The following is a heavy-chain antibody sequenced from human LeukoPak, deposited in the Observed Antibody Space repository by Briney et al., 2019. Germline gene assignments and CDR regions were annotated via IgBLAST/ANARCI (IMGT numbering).Heavy chain of an antibody. CDR1: GFTFRTFS. Sequence: GGSLGLSCAASGFTFRTFSMNWVRQAPGKGLEWVAYVSGSGATMYYADSVKGRFTISRDNAKSSLFMQMNSLRAEDTAVYYCASDYDFSDGSKRGFDRWGQGTLVTVSS. CDR2: VSGSGATM. D-gene: IGHD3-3*01. J-gene: IGHJ4*02. CDR3: ASDYDFSDGSKRGFDR. V-gene: IGHV3-48*01.